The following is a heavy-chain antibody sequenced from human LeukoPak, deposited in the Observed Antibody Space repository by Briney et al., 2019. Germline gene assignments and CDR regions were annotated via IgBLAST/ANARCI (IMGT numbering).Heavy chain of an antibody. CDR3: TTAHCSGGSCQVDY. V-gene: IGHV3-15*01. CDR1: GFTFSNAW. Sequence: GGSLRLSCAASGFTFSNAWMSWVRQAPGKGLEWVGRIKSKTDGGTTDYAAPVKGRFTISRDDSKNTLYLQMNSLKTEDTAVYYCTTAHCSGGSCQVDYWGQGTLVTVSS. J-gene: IGHJ4*02. D-gene: IGHD2-15*01. CDR2: IKSKTDGGTT.